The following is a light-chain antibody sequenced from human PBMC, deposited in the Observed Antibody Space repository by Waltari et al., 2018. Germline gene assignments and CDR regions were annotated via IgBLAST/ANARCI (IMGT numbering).Light chain of an antibody. V-gene: IGLV1-44*01. CDR2: SNT. CDR1: SSNIGSNT. J-gene: IGLJ3*02. CDR3: AAWDDSLNGWV. Sequence: QSVLTQPPSASGTPGQRVTISCSGSSSNIGSNTVNWYQQLPGTAPKLLIYSNTPRPSGVPVRFPGSKSGPSASLAISGLQSEDEADYYCAAWDDSLNGWVFGGGTKLTVL.